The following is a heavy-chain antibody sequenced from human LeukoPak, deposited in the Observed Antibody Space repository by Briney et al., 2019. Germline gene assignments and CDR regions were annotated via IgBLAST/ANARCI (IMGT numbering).Heavy chain of an antibody. CDR3: ARSLVGPDY. CDR2: INNDGSDT. D-gene: IGHD2-8*02. Sequence: GGSLRLSCAASGFTFSSHWMHWVRQAPGEGLVWVSRINNDGSDTMYADSVKGRFTSSRDNAKNTLYLQMNSLRADDTAVYYCARSLVGPDYWGQGTLVTVSS. CDR1: GFTFSSHW. J-gene: IGHJ4*02. V-gene: IGHV3-74*03.